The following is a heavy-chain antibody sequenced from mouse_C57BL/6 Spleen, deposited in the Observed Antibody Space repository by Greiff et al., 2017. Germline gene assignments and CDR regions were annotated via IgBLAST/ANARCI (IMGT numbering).Heavy chain of an antibody. V-gene: IGHV1-81*01. Sequence: VQLQQSGAELARPGASVKMSCKASGYTFTSYGISWVKQRTGQGLEWIGEIYPRSGNTYYNEKFKGKDTLTADKSSSTAYMELRSLTSEDSAVYFCARSFYSNPYYYAMDYWGQGTSVTVSS. CDR3: ARSFYSNPYYYAMDY. D-gene: IGHD2-5*01. CDR1: GYTFTSYG. CDR2: IYPRSGNT. J-gene: IGHJ4*01.